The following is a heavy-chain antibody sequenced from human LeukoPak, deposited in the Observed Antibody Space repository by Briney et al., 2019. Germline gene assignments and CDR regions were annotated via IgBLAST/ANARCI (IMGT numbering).Heavy chain of an antibody. CDR3: ARLRGGNGGSAHDAFDI. J-gene: IGHJ3*02. V-gene: IGHV5-51*01. D-gene: IGHD5-12*01. CDR2: IYPGDSDT. Sequence: GESLKISCTGSGYSFTTYWIGWVRQMPGKGLEWMGIIYPGDSDTRYSPSFQGQVTMSADKSISTAYLQWSSLKASDTAMYYCARLRGGNGGSAHDAFDIWGQGTLVTVSS. CDR1: GYSFTTYW.